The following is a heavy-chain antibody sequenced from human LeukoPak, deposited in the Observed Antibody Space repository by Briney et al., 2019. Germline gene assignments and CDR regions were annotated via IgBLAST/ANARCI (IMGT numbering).Heavy chain of an antibody. Sequence: SVKVSCKASGGIFSSYAISWVRQAPGQGLEWMGGIIPIFGTANYAQKFQGRVTITTDESTSTAYMELSSLRSEDTAVYYCAREGGPRGGFDYWGQGTLVTVSS. J-gene: IGHJ4*02. CDR1: GGIFSSYA. CDR2: IIPIFGTA. D-gene: IGHD1-26*01. CDR3: AREGGPRGGFDY. V-gene: IGHV1-69*05.